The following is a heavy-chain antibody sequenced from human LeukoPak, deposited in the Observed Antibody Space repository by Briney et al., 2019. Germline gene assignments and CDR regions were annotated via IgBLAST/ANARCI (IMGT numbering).Heavy chain of an antibody. D-gene: IGHD3-10*01. Sequence: GGSLRLSCAASGFTFSTYAMSWVRLAPGKGLEWVSGISGSGGSTYYADSVKGRFTSSRDNSNNTLYVQMNSLRVENTAVYYCAKSGGLSGSGRLAMDVWGQGTTVTVSS. CDR2: ISGSGGST. CDR3: AKSGGLSGSGRLAMDV. V-gene: IGHV3-23*01. J-gene: IGHJ6*02. CDR1: GFTFSTYA.